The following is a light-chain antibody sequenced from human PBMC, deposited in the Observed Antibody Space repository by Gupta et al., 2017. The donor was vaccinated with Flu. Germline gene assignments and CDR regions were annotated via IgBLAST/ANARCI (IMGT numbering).Light chain of an antibody. CDR1: NSDVGNNDY. Sequence: QSALTQPASVSGSPGQSITITCTGSNSDVGNNDYVSWYQQPPGNPLILLFYEARKRPAGVAGRFSGSKSGNTASLIISGLEDEDDADYYCSSFTSTNSFDFGGGTKLTVL. J-gene: IGLJ2*01. CDR2: EAR. V-gene: IGLV2-14*01. CDR3: SSFTSTNSFD.